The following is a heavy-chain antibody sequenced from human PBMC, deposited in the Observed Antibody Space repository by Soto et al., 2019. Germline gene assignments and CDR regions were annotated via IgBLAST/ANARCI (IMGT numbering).Heavy chain of an antibody. CDR1: GGTFSSYA. CDR3: ATRGGGRIGLVISSYYYYGMDV. Sequence: SVKVSCKASGGTFSSYAISWVRQAPGQGLEWMGGIIPIFGTANYAQKFQGRVTITADEYTSTAYMELSSLRSEDTAVYYCATRGGGRIGLVISSYYYYGMDVWGQGTTVTVSS. V-gene: IGHV1-69*13. J-gene: IGHJ6*02. D-gene: IGHD3-3*01. CDR2: IIPIFGTA.